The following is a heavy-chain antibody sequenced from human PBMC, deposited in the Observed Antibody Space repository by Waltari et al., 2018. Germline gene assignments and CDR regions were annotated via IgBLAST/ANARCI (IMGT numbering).Heavy chain of an antibody. CDR2: IYSGGTT. V-gene: IGHV3-53*02. J-gene: IGHJ3*02. D-gene: IGHD1-26*01. CDR3: ARGGGWDRDAFDI. Sequence: EVQLVETGGGLIQPGGSLRLSCAASGFTVSSNYMSWVRQAPGKGLEWVSVIYSGGTTSHAHPVKSRFTISRNNPKNTLYLKMNSLGAEDTAVYSGARGGGWDRDAFDIWGQGTMVTVSS. CDR1: GFTVSSNY.